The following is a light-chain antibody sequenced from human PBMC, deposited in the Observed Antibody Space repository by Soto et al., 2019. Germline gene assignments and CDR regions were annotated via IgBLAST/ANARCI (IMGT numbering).Light chain of an antibody. V-gene: IGLV4-60*03. Sequence: QSVLTQSSSASASLGSSVKLTCTLSSGHSNYIVAWHQQQPGKAPRYLMKLEDSGSYNQGSGGPYRFSGSSSGADRYLPSSHVQSEAEADYYCETGNSNSLVFGGGTKLTVL. J-gene: IGLJ3*02. CDR2: LEDSGSY. CDR3: ETGNSNSLV. CDR1: SGHSNYI.